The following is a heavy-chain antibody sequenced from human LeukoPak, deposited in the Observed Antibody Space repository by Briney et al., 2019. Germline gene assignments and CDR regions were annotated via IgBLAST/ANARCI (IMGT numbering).Heavy chain of an antibody. Sequence: GGSLRLSCAVSGFIFSDYSMNWVRQAPGKGLEWVSSIDSSSNYIYYADSVRGRFTISRDNSKNTLYLQMNSLRAEDTAVYYCAKDFFRRGANFCDYWDQGTLVTVSS. CDR3: AKDFFRRGANFCDY. J-gene: IGHJ4*02. V-gene: IGHV3-21*01. CDR1: GFIFSDYS. CDR2: IDSSSNYI. D-gene: IGHD1-26*01.